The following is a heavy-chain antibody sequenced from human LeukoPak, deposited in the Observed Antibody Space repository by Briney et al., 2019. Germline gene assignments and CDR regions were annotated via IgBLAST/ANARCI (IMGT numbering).Heavy chain of an antibody. CDR3: AKEGIVLMVYAILDY. D-gene: IGHD2-8*01. J-gene: IGHJ4*02. CDR2: ISYDGSNK. Sequence: GRSLRLSCAASGFTFSSYAMHWVRQAPGKGLEWVAVISYDGSNKYYADSVKGRFTISRDNSKNTLYLQMNSLRAEDTAVYYCAKEGIVLMVYAILDYWGQGTLVTVSS. V-gene: IGHV3-30*04. CDR1: GFTFSSYA.